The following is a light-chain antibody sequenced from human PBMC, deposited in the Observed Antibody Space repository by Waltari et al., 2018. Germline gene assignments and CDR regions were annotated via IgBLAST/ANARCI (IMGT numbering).Light chain of an antibody. CDR2: DVS. CDR3: GSYTSSSTWV. CDR1: SDVGGYNY. V-gene: IGLV2-14*03. J-gene: IGLJ3*02. Sequence: SDVGGYNYVSWYQQHPGIAPKLMIYDVSNRPSGVSNRFSGSKSGNTASLTISGLQAEDEADYYCGSYTSSSTWVFGGGTKLTVL.